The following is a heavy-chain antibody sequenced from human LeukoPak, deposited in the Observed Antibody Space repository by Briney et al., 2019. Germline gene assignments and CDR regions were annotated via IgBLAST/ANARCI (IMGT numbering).Heavy chain of an antibody. CDR3: VRLYYDILTGYSPLDY. V-gene: IGHV3-11*03. Sequence: GGSLRLSCAASGFSFSDYYMSWIRQAPGKGLEGISYISSSSSSTNYADSVKGRLTISRDNAKNSLYLHMNDLRAEDTAVYYCVRLYYDILTGYSPLDYWGQGRPVTVSS. CDR2: ISSSSSST. J-gene: IGHJ4*02. CDR1: GFSFSDYY. D-gene: IGHD3-9*01.